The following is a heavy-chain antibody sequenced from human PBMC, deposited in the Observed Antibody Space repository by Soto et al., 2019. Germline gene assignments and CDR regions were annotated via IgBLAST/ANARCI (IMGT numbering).Heavy chain of an antibody. CDR2: IWYDGSNK. CDR3: ARSNLVATIGDY. J-gene: IGHJ4*02. CDR1: GFTFSSYG. V-gene: IGHV3-33*01. D-gene: IGHD5-12*01. Sequence: QVQLVESGGGVVQPGRSLRLSCAASGFTFSSYGMHWVRQAPGKGLEWVAVIWYDGSNKYYADSVKGRFTISRDNSKNTLYLQMNSLRAEDTAVYYCARSNLVATIGDYWGQGTLVTVSS.